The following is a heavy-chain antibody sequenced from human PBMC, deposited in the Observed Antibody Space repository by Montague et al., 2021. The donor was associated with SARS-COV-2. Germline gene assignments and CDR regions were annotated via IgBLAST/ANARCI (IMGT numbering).Heavy chain of an antibody. J-gene: IGHJ4*02. D-gene: IGHD5-12*01. CDR2: IYTSGTT. CDR3: ARAHSGSWAHLDN. Sequence: TLSLTCTVSGGSISSGSYYWSWIRQPAGKGLEWIGRIYTSGTTDYXFSLKSRVTISVDTSKNQSSLKLTSVTAADTAVYYCARAHSGSWAHLDNWGQGSLVTVSS. V-gene: IGHV4-61*02. CDR1: GGSISSGSYY.